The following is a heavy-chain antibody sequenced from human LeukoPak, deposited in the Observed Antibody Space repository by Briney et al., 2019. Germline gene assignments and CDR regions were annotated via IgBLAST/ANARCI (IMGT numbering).Heavy chain of an antibody. CDR2: ISWNSGSI. CDR3: AKDIRSKQLGWLDP. V-gene: IGHV3-9*01. CDR1: GFAFDDYA. D-gene: IGHD6-6*01. Sequence: PGRSLRLSCAASGFAFDDYAMHWVRQAPGKGLEWVSGISWNSGSIGYADSVKGRFTISRDNAKNSLYLQMNSLRAEDTALYYCAKDIRSKQLGWLDPWGQGTLVTVSS. J-gene: IGHJ5*02.